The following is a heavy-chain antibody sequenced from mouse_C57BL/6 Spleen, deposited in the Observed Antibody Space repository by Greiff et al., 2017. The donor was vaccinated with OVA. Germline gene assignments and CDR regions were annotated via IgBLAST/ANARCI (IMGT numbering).Heavy chain of an antibody. CDR1: GFTFSDYY. Sequence: EVMLVESGGGLVQPGGSLKLSCAASGFTFSDYYMYWVRQTPEKRLEWVAYISNGGGSTYYPDTVKGRFTISRDNAKNTLYLQMSRLKSEDTAMYYCARHHYYGSTDAMDYWGQGTSVTVSS. D-gene: IGHD1-1*01. J-gene: IGHJ4*01. CDR3: ARHHYYGSTDAMDY. CDR2: ISNGGGST. V-gene: IGHV5-12*01.